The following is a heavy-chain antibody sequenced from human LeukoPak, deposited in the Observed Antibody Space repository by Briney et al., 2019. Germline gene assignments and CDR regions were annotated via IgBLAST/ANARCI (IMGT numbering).Heavy chain of an antibody. V-gene: IGHV3-21*01. CDR1: GFTFSSYS. J-gene: IGHJ6*02. CDR2: ISSSSSYI. D-gene: IGHD3-9*01. Sequence: AGGSLRLSCAASGFTFSSYSMNWVRQAPGKGLEWVSSISSSSSYIYYADSVKGRFTISRDNAKNSLYLQMNSLRAEDTAVYYCARDSAYYDILTGPPTYYYYGMDVWGQGTTVTVSS. CDR3: ARDSAYYDILTGPPTYYYYGMDV.